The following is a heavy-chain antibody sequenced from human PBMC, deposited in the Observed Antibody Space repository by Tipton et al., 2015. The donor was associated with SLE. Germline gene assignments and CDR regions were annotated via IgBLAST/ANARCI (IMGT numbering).Heavy chain of an antibody. CDR3: ATLGSGSDLDYYYYYFMDV. CDR1: GGSISSSNYY. CDR2: IYSSGST. D-gene: IGHD1-26*01. J-gene: IGHJ6*03. V-gene: IGHV4-61*02. Sequence: TLSLTCTVSGGSISSSNYYWGWIRQPAGKGLEWIGRIYSSGSTNYNPSLKSRVTISLDTSKNQFSLRLSSVTAADTAVYYCATLGSGSDLDYYYYYFMDVWGKGTTVTVSS.